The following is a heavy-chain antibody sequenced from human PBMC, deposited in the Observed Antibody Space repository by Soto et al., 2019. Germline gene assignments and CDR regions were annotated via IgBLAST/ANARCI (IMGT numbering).Heavy chain of an antibody. CDR2: IFDSGST. Sequence: QVQLQESGPGLVKPSETLSLTCTVSGGSISGGVHSWSWIRQPPGKGLEWIGHIFDSGSTYYNPSLQSRLTISGDTSKDQFSRRLSSVTAADTAVYYCAREIMPLTNDWYFDLWGRGTLVTVSS. J-gene: IGHJ2*01. V-gene: IGHV4-30-4*01. CDR1: GGSISGGVHS. D-gene: IGHD2-8*01. CDR3: AREIMPLTNDWYFDL.